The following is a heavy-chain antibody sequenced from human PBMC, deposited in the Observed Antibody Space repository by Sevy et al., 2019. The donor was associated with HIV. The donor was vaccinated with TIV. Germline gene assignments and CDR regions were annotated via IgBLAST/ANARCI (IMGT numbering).Heavy chain of an antibody. CDR3: ARAVGFTRGAFDI. Sequence: SATLSLTCTISGDSIPTNDYFWTWIRQSPGKGLEWIGYLYYSGSTAYNPSLKSRVSISTDTTKSHFSLNLNSVTGADTAIYYCARAVGFTRGAFDIWGQGITVTVSS. J-gene: IGHJ3*02. CDR2: LYYSGST. CDR1: GDSIPTNDYF. D-gene: IGHD3-10*01. V-gene: IGHV4-30-4*01.